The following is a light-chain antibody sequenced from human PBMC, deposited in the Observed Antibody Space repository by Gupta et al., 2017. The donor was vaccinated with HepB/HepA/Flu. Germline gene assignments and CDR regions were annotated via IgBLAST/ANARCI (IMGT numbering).Light chain of an antibody. CDR2: DVT. Sequence: QSALTQPASVSGSPGQSLTISCTGTSSDIGGYNHVSWYQQHPGKAPKLMIYDVTNRPSGISDRFSGSKSGHTASLTISGLQAEDEADYYCSSYTTNKLEVFGTGTRVTVL. CDR3: SSYTTNKLEV. V-gene: IGLV2-14*03. CDR1: SSDIGGYNH. J-gene: IGLJ1*01.